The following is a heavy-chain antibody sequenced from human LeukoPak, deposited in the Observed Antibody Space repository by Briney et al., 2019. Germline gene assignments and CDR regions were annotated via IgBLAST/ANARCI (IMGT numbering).Heavy chain of an antibody. V-gene: IGHV3-48*02. CDR1: GFTFSIYN. J-gene: IGHJ4*02. CDR2: ISSSSSAI. CDR3: ARALNPLTGTYYFDY. D-gene: IGHD4/OR15-4a*01. Sequence: GGSLRLSCAASGFTFSIYNMNWVRQAPGKGLEWVSYISSSSSAIYYADSVKGRFTISRDNAKNSLYLQMNSLRDEDTAVYYCARALNPLTGTYYFDYWGQGILVTVSS.